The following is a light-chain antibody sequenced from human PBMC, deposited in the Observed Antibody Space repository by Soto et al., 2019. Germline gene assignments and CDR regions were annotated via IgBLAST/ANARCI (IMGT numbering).Light chain of an antibody. CDR2: EVN. CDR1: SSDIGAYDY. V-gene: IGLV2-14*01. J-gene: IGLJ1*01. Sequence: QSALTQPASLSGSPGQSITISCTGTSSDIGAYDYVSWFQQHPGKAPKLMISEVNNRPSGVSNRCSGSKSGNTAYLTISGLLVEDEAAYFCFSFTTTSTHVFGTGTKVTVL. CDR3: FSFTTTSTHV.